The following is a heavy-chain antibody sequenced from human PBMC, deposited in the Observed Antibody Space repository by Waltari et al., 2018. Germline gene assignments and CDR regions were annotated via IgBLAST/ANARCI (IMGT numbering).Heavy chain of an antibody. Sequence: QVQLVQSGAEVKKTGSSVKVSCKASGGTFSSKAITWVRQAPGQGLEWMGGIIPILRVTNYAQKFQGRLTITADDSTSTAYMELSSLTSEDTAMYYCARVGGGNSLNYIFDIWGQGTMVTVSS. J-gene: IGHJ3*02. CDR1: GGTFSSKA. V-gene: IGHV1-69*04. CDR2: IIPILRVT. D-gene: IGHD2-21*02. CDR3: ARVGGGNSLNYIFDI.